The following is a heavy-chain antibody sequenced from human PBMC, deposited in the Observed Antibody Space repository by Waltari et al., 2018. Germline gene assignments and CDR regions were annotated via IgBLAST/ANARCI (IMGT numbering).Heavy chain of an antibody. D-gene: IGHD3-16*01. V-gene: IGHV4-34*02. Sequence: QVRLEQWGAGLLKPSETLSLTCAVYGGSLNNRYWSWIRQSPGKGLVVLGEISHSGRTHYNPSLKGRVIISVDTSKSQFSLILTSVNAADTAVYYCARGGSTPMIIAYWGQGTQVTVSS. CDR1: GGSLNNRY. CDR3: ARGGSTPMIIAY. J-gene: IGHJ4*02. CDR2: ISHSGRT.